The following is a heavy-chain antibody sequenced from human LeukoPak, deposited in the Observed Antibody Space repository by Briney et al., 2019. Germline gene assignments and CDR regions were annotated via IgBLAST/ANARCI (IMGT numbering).Heavy chain of an antibody. CDR3: ARVGGYISSWYYLDN. J-gene: IGHJ4*02. V-gene: IGHV4-4*02. CDR1: GGSISSSNW. Sequence: PSGTLSLTCAVSGGSISSSNWWSWVRQTPGKGLEWIGEIYHTGSTNYNPSLKRRVTISVDKSKNQFSLKLSSVTAADTAMYYCARVGGYISSWYYLDNWGQGTLVTVSS. D-gene: IGHD6-13*01. CDR2: IYHTGST.